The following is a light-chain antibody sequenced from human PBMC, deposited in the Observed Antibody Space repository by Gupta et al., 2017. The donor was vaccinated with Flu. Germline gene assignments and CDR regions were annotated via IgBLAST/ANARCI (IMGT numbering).Light chain of an antibody. V-gene: IGLV2-8*01. CDR2: EVS. Sequence: TSSDVGGYYYVSWYQQHPGKAPKLMIYEVSKRPSGVPDRFSGSKSGNTASLTVSGLRAEDEADYYCSSYAGSNNYVFGAGTKVIVL. J-gene: IGLJ1*01. CDR3: SSYAGSNNYV. CDR1: SSDVGGYYY.